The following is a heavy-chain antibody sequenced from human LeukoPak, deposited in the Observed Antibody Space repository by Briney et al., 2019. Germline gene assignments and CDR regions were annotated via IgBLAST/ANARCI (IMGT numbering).Heavy chain of an antibody. CDR2: ISPSGDIT. V-gene: IGHV3-23*01. D-gene: IGHD7-27*01. CDR1: GFTFSTYG. J-gene: IGHJ3*01. Sequence: GGSLRLSCAASGFTFSTYGMNRVSQAPGKGLEWVSGISPSGDITYYADSVMGRFSISRDNPKSTVSLQMSSLRAEDTALYYCVRDLHWGGFDVWGQGTMVTVSS. CDR3: VRDLHWGGFDV.